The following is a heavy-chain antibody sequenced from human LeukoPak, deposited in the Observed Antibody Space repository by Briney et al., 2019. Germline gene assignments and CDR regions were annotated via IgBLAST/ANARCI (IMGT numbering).Heavy chain of an antibody. CDR1: GGTFSSYA. Sequence: SVKVSCEASGGTFSSYAISWVRQAPGQRLEWMGRIIPILGIANYAQKFQGRVTITADKSMSTAYMELSRLRSEDTAVYYCARGFYGERNWYFDLWGRGTLVTVSS. CDR2: IIPILGIA. D-gene: IGHD4-17*01. V-gene: IGHV1-69*04. J-gene: IGHJ2*01. CDR3: ARGFYGERNWYFDL.